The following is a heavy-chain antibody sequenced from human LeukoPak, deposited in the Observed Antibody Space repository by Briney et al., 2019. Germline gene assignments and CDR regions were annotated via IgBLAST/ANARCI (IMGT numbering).Heavy chain of an antibody. D-gene: IGHD3-3*01. CDR2: IRYDGSNK. Sequence: PGGSLRLSCAASGFTFSSYGVHWVRQAPGKGLEWVAFIRYDGSNKYYADSVKGRFTISRDNSKNTLYLQMNSLRAEDTAVYYCAKDYSSGVTIFGVALDWGQGTLVTVSS. V-gene: IGHV3-30*02. CDR1: GFTFSSYG. CDR3: AKDYSSGVTIFGVALD. J-gene: IGHJ4*02.